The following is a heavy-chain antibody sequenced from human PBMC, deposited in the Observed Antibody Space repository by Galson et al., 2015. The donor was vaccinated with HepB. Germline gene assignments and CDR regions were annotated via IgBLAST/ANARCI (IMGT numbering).Heavy chain of an antibody. Sequence: SLRLSCAASGFTFSRFGMHWVRQAPGKGLEWVAFIRHDGSYKDFADSVKGRFTISRDNSNNTLYLQMNSLRSEDTAVYYCAKDDPAKLSDLSTDEFYFDYWGQGTLVSGSS. CDR1: GFTFSRFG. J-gene: IGHJ4*02. V-gene: IGHV3-30*02. D-gene: IGHD3-10*01. CDR3: AKDDPAKLSDLSTDEFYFDY. CDR2: IRHDGSYK.